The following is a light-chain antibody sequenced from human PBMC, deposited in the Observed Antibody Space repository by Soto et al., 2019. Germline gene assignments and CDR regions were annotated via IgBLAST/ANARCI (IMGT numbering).Light chain of an antibody. CDR1: ERLSSVY. J-gene: IGKJ1*01. Sequence: EIVLTQSPGTLSLSPGERATLSCRASERLSSVYLAWYQQKPGQAPRLLIYGASTRATDVPDRFSGSGSGADFTLTISRLEPEDFAVYYCQQYGSSPPRTFGQGTKVE. V-gene: IGKV3-20*01. CDR3: QQYGSSPPRT. CDR2: GAS.